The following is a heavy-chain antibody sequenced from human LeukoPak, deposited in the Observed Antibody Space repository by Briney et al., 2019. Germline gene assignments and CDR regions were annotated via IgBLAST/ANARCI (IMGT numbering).Heavy chain of an antibody. CDR3: VRLSSGYYGLIDH. CDR1: GFTFSSLT. Sequence: PGGSLRLSCAASGFTFSSLTMNWVRQAPGKGLEWVSYISSSSSRIYYADSVKGRFTVTRDNAKNSMYLQMNSLRAEDTAVYYCVRLSSGYYGLIDHWGQGTLVTVSS. J-gene: IGHJ4*02. V-gene: IGHV3-48*01. D-gene: IGHD3-22*01. CDR2: ISSSSSRI.